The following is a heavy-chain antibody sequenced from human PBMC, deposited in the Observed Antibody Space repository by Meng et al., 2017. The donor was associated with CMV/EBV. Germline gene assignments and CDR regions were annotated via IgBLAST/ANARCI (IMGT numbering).Heavy chain of an antibody. V-gene: IGHV4-30-4*08. CDR2: IYYSGST. CDR1: GGSISSGDYY. Sequence: LRLSCTVSGGSISSGDYYWSWIRQPPGKGLEWIGYIYYSGSTYYNPSLKSRVTISVDTSKNQFSLKLSSVTAADTAVYYCARDSRSDWLLPHYGMDVWGQGTTVTVSS. CDR3: ARDSRSDWLLPHYGMDV. D-gene: IGHD3-9*01. J-gene: IGHJ6*02.